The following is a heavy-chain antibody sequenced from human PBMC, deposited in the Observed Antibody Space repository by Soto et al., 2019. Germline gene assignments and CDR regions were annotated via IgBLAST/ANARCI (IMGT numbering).Heavy chain of an antibody. Sequence: SETLSLTCAVSGDSISSGYYWAWIRQPPGKGLERIGSIYHSGTTYYNPSLKSRVTISVDTSKNQFSLKLSSVTAADSAVYYCETVPVMLVDGSTFDYWGHGSLVTVSS. CDR3: ETVPVMLVDGSTFDY. V-gene: IGHV4-38-2*01. J-gene: IGHJ4*01. CDR1: GDSISSGYY. D-gene: IGHD3-16*01. CDR2: IYHSGTT.